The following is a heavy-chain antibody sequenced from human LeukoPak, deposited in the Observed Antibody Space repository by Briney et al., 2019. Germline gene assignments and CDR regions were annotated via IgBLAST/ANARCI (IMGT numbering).Heavy chain of an antibody. CDR3: ARDRAPPYSSGWYFDY. V-gene: IGHV3-11*06. CDR2: ISSSSSYT. Sequence: GGSLRLSCAASGFTFSDYYMSWFRQAPGKGLEWVSYISSSSSYTNYADSVKGRFTISRDNAKNSLYLQMNSLRAEDTAVYYCARDRAPPYSSGWYFDYWGQGTLVTVSS. CDR1: GFTFSDYY. D-gene: IGHD6-19*01. J-gene: IGHJ4*02.